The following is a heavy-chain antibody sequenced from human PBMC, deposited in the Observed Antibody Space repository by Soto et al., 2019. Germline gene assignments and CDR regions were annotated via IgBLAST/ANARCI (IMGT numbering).Heavy chain of an antibody. J-gene: IGHJ4*02. V-gene: IGHV1-46*02. D-gene: IGHD6-13*01. CDR2: IHPSGGGT. CDR3: ARDNAAAAGRIIDY. CDR1: GYTFNTYY. Sequence: ASVKVSCKPSGYTFNTYYLHWLRQAPGQALEWMGVIHPSGGGTTYAQKFLGRVTVTRDTSTTTVFMELSSLRSDDTAVYYCARDNAAAAGRIIDYWGQGTLVTVSS.